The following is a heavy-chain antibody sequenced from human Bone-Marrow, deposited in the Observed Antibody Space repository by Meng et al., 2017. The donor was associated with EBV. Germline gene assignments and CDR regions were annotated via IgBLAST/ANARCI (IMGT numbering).Heavy chain of an antibody. CDR3: AKDLSGRFDP. Sequence: QEHLVESGGGVVQPGRSLRLSCAASGFTFSNDGFHWVRQAPGKGPEWVAIIPSDASHNKYYADSVKGRFTISRDNSKNTLYLQMNSLRTEDTAVYYCAKDLSGRFDPWGQGTLVTVSS. D-gene: IGHD1-14*01. V-gene: IGHV3-30*18. CDR1: GFTFSNDG. J-gene: IGHJ5*02. CDR2: IPSDASHNK.